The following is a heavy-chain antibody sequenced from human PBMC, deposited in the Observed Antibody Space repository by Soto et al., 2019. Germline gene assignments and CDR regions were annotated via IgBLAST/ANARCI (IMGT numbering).Heavy chain of an antibody. CDR2: IYSGGST. CDR1: GFTVSNNY. D-gene: IGHD3-22*01. J-gene: IGHJ4*02. Sequence: GGSLRLSCAASGFTVSNNYMSWVRQAPGKGLEWVSIIYSGGSTYYADSVKGRFTISRDNSNNMLFLQMNSLRVEDTAVYYCVREKVTMIVGFYYFDYWGQGTRVTVSS. V-gene: IGHV3-66*01. CDR3: VREKVTMIVGFYYFDY.